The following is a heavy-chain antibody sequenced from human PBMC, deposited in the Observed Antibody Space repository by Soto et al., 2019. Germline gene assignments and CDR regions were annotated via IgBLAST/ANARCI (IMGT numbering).Heavy chain of an antibody. Sequence: ASVKVSCKASGYTFTSYAIHWVRQAPGQRLEWMGWINAGNGNTKYSQKFQGRVTITRDTSASTAYMELSSLRSEDTAVYYCARVTGWYFPDYWGQGTLVTVSS. CDR1: GYTFTSYA. J-gene: IGHJ4*02. CDR3: ARVTGWYFPDY. D-gene: IGHD6-19*01. CDR2: INAGNGNT. V-gene: IGHV1-3*01.